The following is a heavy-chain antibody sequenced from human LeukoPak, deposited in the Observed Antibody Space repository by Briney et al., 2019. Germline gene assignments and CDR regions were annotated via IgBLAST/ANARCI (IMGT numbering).Heavy chain of an antibody. D-gene: IGHD3-10*01. CDR3: ASLYGSGKRWVDP. CDR2: TRNKANSYTT. V-gene: IGHV3-72*01. Sequence: GALRLSCAASGFTFSDHYMDWVRQAPGKGLEWVGRTRNKANSYTTEYAASVKGRFTISRDDSKNSLYPQMNSLKTEDTAVYYCASLYGSGKRWVDPWGQGTLVTVSS. CDR1: GFTFSDHY. J-gene: IGHJ5*02.